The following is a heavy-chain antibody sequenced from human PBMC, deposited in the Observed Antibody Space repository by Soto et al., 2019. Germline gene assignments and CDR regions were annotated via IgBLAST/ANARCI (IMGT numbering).Heavy chain of an antibody. D-gene: IGHD1-26*01. CDR2: ISSSSRPI. J-gene: IGHJ4*02. CDR3: ARVPTRALDY. CDR1: GFTFSSYT. Sequence: EVQLVDSGGGLVQPGGSLRLSCAASGFTFSSYTMNWVRQAPGKGLEWISYISSSSRPIYYADSVKGRFTISRDNAQNSLYLQMTSLRDEDTAVYYCARVPTRALDYWGQGTLVTVSS. V-gene: IGHV3-48*02.